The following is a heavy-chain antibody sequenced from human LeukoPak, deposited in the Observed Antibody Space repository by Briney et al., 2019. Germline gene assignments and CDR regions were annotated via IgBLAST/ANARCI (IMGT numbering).Heavy chain of an antibody. CDR1: GGSISSYY. D-gene: IGHD6-13*01. V-gene: IGHV4-59*01. J-gene: IGHJ5*02. CDR2: IYYSGST. Sequence: SETLSLTCTVSGGSISSYYWSWIRQPPGKGLEWIGYIYYSGSTNYNPSLKSRVTISVDTSKNQFSLKLSSVTAADTAVYYCAREADGARFDPWGQGTLVTVSS. CDR3: AREADGARFDP.